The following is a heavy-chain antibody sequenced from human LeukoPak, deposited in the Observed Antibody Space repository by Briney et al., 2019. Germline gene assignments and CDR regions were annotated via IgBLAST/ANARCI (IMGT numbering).Heavy chain of an antibody. J-gene: IGHJ4*02. CDR3: AKVEVGNYDFWSGYYFLY. V-gene: IGHV3-23*01. Sequence: GGSLRLSCAASGFTFSSYAMSWVRQAPGKGLEWVSAISGSGGSTYYADSVKGRFTLSRDNSKNTLYLQMNSLRAEDTAVYYCAKVEVGNYDFWSGYYFLYWGQGTLVTVSS. D-gene: IGHD3-3*01. CDR1: GFTFSSYA. CDR2: ISGSGGST.